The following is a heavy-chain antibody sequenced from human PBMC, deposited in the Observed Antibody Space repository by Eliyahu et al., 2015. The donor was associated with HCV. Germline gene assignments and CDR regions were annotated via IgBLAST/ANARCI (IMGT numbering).Heavy chain of an antibody. V-gene: IGHV3-23*01. J-gene: IGHJ4*02. CDR2: ISGSGGST. CDR1: GFTFSSYA. D-gene: IGHD3-10*01. Sequence: EVQLLESGGGLVQPGGSLRLSCAASGFTFSSYAMSWVRQGPGKGLGWVSAISGSGGSTYYADSVKGRFTISRDNSKNTLYLQMNSLRAEDTAVYYCATQPHLLWFGASGYWGQGTLVTVSS. CDR3: ATQPHLLWFGASGY.